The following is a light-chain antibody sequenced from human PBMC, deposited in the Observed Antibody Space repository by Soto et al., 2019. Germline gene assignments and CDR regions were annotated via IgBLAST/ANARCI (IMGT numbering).Light chain of an antibody. V-gene: IGLV2-8*01. CDR3: SSYAGTNNRYV. Sequence: XTGTGSDIGGYNFVSWYQQHPGKVPKLIIYEVNKRPSGVPDRFSGSKSGNTASLTVSGLQADDEADYYCSSYAGTNNRYVFGTGTKLTVL. J-gene: IGLJ1*01. CDR2: EVN. CDR1: GSDIGGYNF.